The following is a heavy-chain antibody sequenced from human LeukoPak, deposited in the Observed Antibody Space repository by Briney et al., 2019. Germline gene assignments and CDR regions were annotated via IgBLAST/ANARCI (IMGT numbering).Heavy chain of an antibody. CDR2: IYSGGST. Sequence: PGGSLRLSCAASGFTVSSNYMSWVRQAPGKGLEWVSVIYSGGSTYYADSVKGRFTISRDNSKNTLYLQMNSLRAADTAVYYCASRSYDSDSYFDYWGQGTLVTVSS. J-gene: IGHJ4*02. CDR1: GFTVSSNY. D-gene: IGHD3-22*01. CDR3: ASRSYDSDSYFDY. V-gene: IGHV3-53*01.